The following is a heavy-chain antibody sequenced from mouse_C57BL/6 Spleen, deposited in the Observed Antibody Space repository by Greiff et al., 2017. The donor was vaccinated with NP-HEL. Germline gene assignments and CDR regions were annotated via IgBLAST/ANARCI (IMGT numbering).Heavy chain of an antibody. V-gene: IGHV1-39*01. J-gene: IGHJ3*01. CDR2: INPNYGTT. CDR3: ARSGEYYSNPAWFAY. Sequence: LVESGPELVKPGASVKISCKASGYSFTDYNMNWVKQSNGKSLEWIGVINPNYGTTSYNQKFKGKATLTVDQSSSTAYMQLNSLTSEDSAVYYCARSGEYYSNPAWFAYWGQGTLVTVSA. CDR1: GYSFTDYN. D-gene: IGHD2-5*01.